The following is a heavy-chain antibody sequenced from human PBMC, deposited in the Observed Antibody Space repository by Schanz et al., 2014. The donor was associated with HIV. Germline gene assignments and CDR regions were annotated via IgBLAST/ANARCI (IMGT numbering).Heavy chain of an antibody. D-gene: IGHD3-22*01. J-gene: IGHJ6*02. V-gene: IGHV3-30*14. CDR1: GFTFSTHA. Sequence: QVQLVDSGGGVVQPGRSLRLSCAASGFTFSTHAMHWVRQAPGKGLEWVAVISYDGSNKNYADSVKGRFTISRDISRNTIYLQMNGLRGEDTAVYYCRAWLLGDHMDVWGQGTTVAVSS. CDR2: ISYDGSNK. CDR3: RAWLLGDHMDV.